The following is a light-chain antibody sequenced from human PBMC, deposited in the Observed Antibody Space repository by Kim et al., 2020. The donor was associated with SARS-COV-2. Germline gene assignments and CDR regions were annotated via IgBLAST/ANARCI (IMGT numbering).Light chain of an antibody. J-gene: IGKJ2*01. CDR1: QGVVTR. V-gene: IGKV3-15*01. CDR3: QNYEVWPPYT. CDR2: DAS. Sequence: VAPGERVHPAGRADQGVVTRVAWYQQRRGQVPNLLIFDASTRATGVPARFSGSGSGTDFTLTITSLQSEDYAIYYCQNYEVWPPYTFGLGTKLEI.